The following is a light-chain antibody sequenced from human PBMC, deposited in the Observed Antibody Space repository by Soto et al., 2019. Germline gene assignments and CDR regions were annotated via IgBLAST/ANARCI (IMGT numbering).Light chain of an antibody. J-gene: IGKJ5*01. Sequence: ESVLTQSPGILSLSPGERATLACRASRSISSDHLAWYQQRPGQSPRRLIYGASSRTTGVPDRFSGSGSGTDFTLTISRLEPEDFGVYYCQQYGSSHTFGQGTRLEIK. CDR2: GAS. CDR3: QQYGSSHT. CDR1: RSISSDH. V-gene: IGKV3-20*01.